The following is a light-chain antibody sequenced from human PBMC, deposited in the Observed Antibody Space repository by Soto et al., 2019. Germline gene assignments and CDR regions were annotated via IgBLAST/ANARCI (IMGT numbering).Light chain of an antibody. CDR3: HPYDNPLRLT. V-gene: IGKV1-33*01. Sequence: DIQMTQSPPSLSASVGDRVTITCQASQDIRNRLNWYRQKPGKAPEVLIYDASNLATGVPSRCTGSGSDRDFTLSISSLQAEDIATYYCHPYDNPLRLTIGPGTKVNIQ. J-gene: IGKJ3*01. CDR1: QDIRNR. CDR2: DAS.